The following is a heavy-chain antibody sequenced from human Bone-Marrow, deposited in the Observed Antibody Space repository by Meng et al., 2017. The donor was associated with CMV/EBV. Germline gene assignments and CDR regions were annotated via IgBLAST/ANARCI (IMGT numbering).Heavy chain of an antibody. V-gene: IGHV1-2*02. Sequence: ASVKVSCKASGGTFSSYAISWVRQAPGQGLEWMGWINPNSGGTNYAQKFQGRVTMTRDTSISTAYMELSRLRSDDTAVYYCATISKGYYYYGMDVWGQGTTVTGSS. CDR2: INPNSGGT. CDR1: GGTFSSYA. CDR3: ATISKGYYYYGMDV. D-gene: IGHD3-9*01. J-gene: IGHJ6*01.